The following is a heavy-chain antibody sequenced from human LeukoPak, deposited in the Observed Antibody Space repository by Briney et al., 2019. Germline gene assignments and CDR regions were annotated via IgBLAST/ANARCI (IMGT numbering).Heavy chain of an antibody. CDR1: GFSLSTSGAG. Sequence: SGPTLVKPTQTLTLTCTFSGFSLSTSGAGVGWIRQPPGKALEWLALIYWDDDKRYSPSLKSRLTITKDTSKNQVVLTMTNMAPVDTATYYCAHRSSWYREFDYWGQGTLVTVSS. J-gene: IGHJ4*02. V-gene: IGHV2-5*02. D-gene: IGHD6-13*01. CDR3: AHRSSWYREFDY. CDR2: IYWDDDK.